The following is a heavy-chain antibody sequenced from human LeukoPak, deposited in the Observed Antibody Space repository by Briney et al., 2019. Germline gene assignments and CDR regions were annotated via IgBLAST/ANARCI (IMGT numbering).Heavy chain of an antibody. CDR2: VYFSGNT. V-gene: IGHV4-39*01. D-gene: IGHD3-22*01. CDR3: ARHRSSSGYYSLQY. J-gene: IGHJ4*02. Sequence: SETLSLTCKVSGGSISSSSYYWAWIRQPTGKGLEWIGSVYFSGNTYYNLSLKSRVTISVDTSKNQFSLRLSSVTAADTALYYCARHRSSSGYYSLQYWGQGTLVTVSS. CDR1: GGSISSSSYY.